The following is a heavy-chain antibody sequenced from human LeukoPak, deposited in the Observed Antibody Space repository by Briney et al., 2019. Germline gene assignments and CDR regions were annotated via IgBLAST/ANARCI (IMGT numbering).Heavy chain of an antibody. J-gene: IGHJ6*03. CDR3: AKRGGTTVTTSNFHMDV. V-gene: IGHV3-23*01. D-gene: IGHD4-17*01. CDR2: ISGSGGHT. Sequence: PGGSLRLSCAASGFTFSNYAMSWVRQAPGKGLEWGSGISGSGGHTYYAASVKGRFTISRDNSKDTLYLQMNSLRAADPAVYYCAKRGGTTVTTSNFHMDVWGKGTTVTVSS. CDR1: GFTFSNYA.